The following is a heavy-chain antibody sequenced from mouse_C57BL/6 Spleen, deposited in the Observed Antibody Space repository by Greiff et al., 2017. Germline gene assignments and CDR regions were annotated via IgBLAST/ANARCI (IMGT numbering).Heavy chain of an antibody. Sequence: VQLQQSGAELVKPGASVKISCKASGYAFSSYWMNWVKQRPGKGLEWIGQIYPGDGDTNYNGKFKGKATLTADKSSRTAYMQLSSLTSEDSAVYFCAIYYDYSAWFAYRGQGSLVTVSA. V-gene: IGHV1-80*01. CDR2: IYPGDGDT. J-gene: IGHJ3*01. CDR3: AIYYDYSAWFAY. CDR1: GYAFSSYW. D-gene: IGHD2-4*01.